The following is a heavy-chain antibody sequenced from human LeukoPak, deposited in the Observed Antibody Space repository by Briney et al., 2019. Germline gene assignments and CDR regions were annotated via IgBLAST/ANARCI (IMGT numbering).Heavy chain of an antibody. V-gene: IGHV3-9*03. D-gene: IGHD6-13*01. Sequence: GGSLRLSCAASGFIFDDYAMHWVRQAPGKGLEWVSGISWNSGSIGYADSVKGRFTISRDNVKNSLYLQMNSLRAEDMALYYCAKRIAAAVARYYFDYWGQGTLVTVSS. CDR2: ISWNSGSI. J-gene: IGHJ4*02. CDR3: AKRIAAAVARYYFDY. CDR1: GFIFDDYA.